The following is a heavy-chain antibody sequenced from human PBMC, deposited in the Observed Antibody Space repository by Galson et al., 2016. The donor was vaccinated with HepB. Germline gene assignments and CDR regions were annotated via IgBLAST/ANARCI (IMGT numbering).Heavy chain of an antibody. CDR2: IYPGDSDT. V-gene: IGHV5-51*01. CDR1: GYTFTNYW. J-gene: IGHJ4*02. Sequence: QSGAEVKKTGESLKISCKASGYTFTNYWIGWVRQLPGKGLEWMGIIYPGDSDTRYSPSFQGQVTMSADTSITTPYLQWSSLKASDTAMYYCARRERGCSGGSCIPYHVDSGGQGTLVTVSS. CDR3: ARRERGCSGGSCIPYHVDS. D-gene: IGHD2-15*01.